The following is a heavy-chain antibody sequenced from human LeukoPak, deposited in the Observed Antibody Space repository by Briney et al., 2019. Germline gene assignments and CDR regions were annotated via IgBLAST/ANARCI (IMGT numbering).Heavy chain of an antibody. Sequence: GGSLRLSCAASGFTFSSYAMHWVRQAPGKGLEYVSAISSNGGSTYYANSVKGRFTISSDNSKNTLYLQMGSLRAEDMAVYYCARQIRYSYGSDYWGQGTLVTVSS. J-gene: IGHJ4*02. CDR1: GFTFSSYA. D-gene: IGHD5-18*01. CDR3: ARQIRYSYGSDY. V-gene: IGHV3-64*01. CDR2: ISSNGGST.